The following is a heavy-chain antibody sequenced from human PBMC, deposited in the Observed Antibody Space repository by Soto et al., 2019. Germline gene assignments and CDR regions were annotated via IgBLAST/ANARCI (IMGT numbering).Heavy chain of an antibody. CDR3: ARSVLRYFDWLRSYDAFDI. D-gene: IGHD3-9*01. CDR2: ISAYNGNT. V-gene: IGHV1-18*01. Sequence: QVQLVQSGAEVKKPGASVKVSCKASGYTFTSYGISWVRQAPGQGLEWMGWISAYNGNTNYAQKLQGRVTMTTDTSKSTAYMELRSLRSDDTAVYYCARSVLRYFDWLRSYDAFDIWGQGTMVTVSS. J-gene: IGHJ3*02. CDR1: GYTFTSYG.